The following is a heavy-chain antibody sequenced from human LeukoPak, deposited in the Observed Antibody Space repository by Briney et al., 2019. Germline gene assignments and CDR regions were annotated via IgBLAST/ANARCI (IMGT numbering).Heavy chain of an antibody. J-gene: IGHJ4*02. CDR3: ARSAPKYYYDSSGYFL. CDR2: IYPGDSDT. V-gene: IGHV5-51*01. CDR1: GYSFNSYW. Sequence: GESLKISCKGSGYSFNSYWIGWVRQMPGKGLEWMGIIYPGDSDTRYSPSFQGQVTISADKSISTAYLQWSSLKASDTAMYYCARSAPKYYYDSSGYFLWGQGTLVTVSS. D-gene: IGHD3-22*01.